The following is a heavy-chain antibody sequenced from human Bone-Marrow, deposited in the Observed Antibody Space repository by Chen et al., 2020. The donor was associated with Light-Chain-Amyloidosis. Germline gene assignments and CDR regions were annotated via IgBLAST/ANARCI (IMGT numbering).Heavy chain of an antibody. Sequence: QVQLVESGGGVVQPGRSLGLSWEASGFTSSYHGMNWVRQAPGKGLEWVAVIGYDGNKTYYADSVKGRFTTSRDNSKNTLYLQMNSLRPEDTAVYYCAKDQKYGDAAYFYYYGMDVWGQGTTVTVSS. D-gene: IGHD2-21*02. CDR2: IGYDGNKT. V-gene: IGHV3-30*18. J-gene: IGHJ6*02. CDR1: GFTSSYHG. CDR3: AKDQKYGDAAYFYYYGMDV.